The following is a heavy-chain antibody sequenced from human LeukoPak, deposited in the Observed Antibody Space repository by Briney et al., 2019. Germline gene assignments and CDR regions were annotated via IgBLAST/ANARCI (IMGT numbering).Heavy chain of an antibody. CDR2: IYYSGST. D-gene: IGHD1-26*01. CDR3: ARVSGSYYYFDY. CDR1: GASISSYY. Sequence: KPSETLSLTCTVSGASISSYYWSWIRQPPGKGLGWIGYIYYSGSTNYNPSLKSRVTISVDTSKNQFSLKLSSVTAADTAVYYCARVSGSYYYFDYWGQGTLVTVSS. J-gene: IGHJ4*02. V-gene: IGHV4-59*01.